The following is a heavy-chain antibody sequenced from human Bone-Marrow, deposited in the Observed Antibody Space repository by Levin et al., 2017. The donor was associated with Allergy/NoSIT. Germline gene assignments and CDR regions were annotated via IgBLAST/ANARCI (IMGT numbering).Heavy chain of an antibody. CDR2: MNPNSGNT. V-gene: IGHV1-8*01. D-gene: IGHD3-16*02. Sequence: GESLKISCKASGYTFTSYDINWVRQATGQGLEWMGWMNPNSGNTGYAQKFQGRVTMTRNTSISTAYMELSSLRSEDTAVYYCARDIMITFGGVIAEDYWGQGTLVTVSS. CDR1: GYTFTSYD. CDR3: ARDIMITFGGVIAEDY. J-gene: IGHJ4*02.